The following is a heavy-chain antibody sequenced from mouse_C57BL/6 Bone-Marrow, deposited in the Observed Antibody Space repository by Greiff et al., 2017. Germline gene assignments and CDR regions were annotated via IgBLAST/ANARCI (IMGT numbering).Heavy chain of an antibody. Sequence: VQLQQSGPELVKPGASVKISCKASGYAFSSSWMNWVKQRPGKGLEWIGRIYPGDGDTNYNGKFKGKATLTADKSSSTAYMQLSSLTSEDSAVYFCARIYWFAYWGQGTLVTVSA. J-gene: IGHJ3*01. CDR2: IYPGDGDT. V-gene: IGHV1-82*01. CDR1: GYAFSSSW. CDR3: ARIYWFAY.